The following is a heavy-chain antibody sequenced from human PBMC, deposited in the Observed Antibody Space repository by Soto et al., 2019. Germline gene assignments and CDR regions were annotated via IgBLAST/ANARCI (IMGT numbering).Heavy chain of an antibody. V-gene: IGHV1-18*01. J-gene: IGHJ5*02. CDR2: ISAYNGNT. CDR3: ARGEYCSSTSCYRRKLFDP. D-gene: IGHD2-2*02. Sequence: GASVKVSCKSSGYTFTSYGINWVRQAPGQGLEWMGWISAYNGNTNYAQKLQGRVTITADKSTSTAYMELSSLRSEDTAVYYCARGEYCSSTSCYRRKLFDPWGQGTLVIVSS. CDR1: GYTFTSYG.